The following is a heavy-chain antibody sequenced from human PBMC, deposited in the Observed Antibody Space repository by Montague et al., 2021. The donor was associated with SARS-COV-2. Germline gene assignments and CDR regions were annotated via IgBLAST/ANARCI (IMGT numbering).Heavy chain of an antibody. V-gene: IGHV4-39*07. CDR2: IYYSGST. CDR1: GGSISSSSYY. CDR3: ARDYGDYGSGYYYGMDV. D-gene: IGHD4-17*01. J-gene: IGHJ6*02. Sequence: SETLSLTCTVSGGSISSSSYYWGWIRQPPGKGLEWIGSIYYSGSTYYNPSLQSPVTISVDTSKNQFSLKLSSVTAADTAVYYCARDYGDYGSGYYYGMDVWGQGTTVTVSS.